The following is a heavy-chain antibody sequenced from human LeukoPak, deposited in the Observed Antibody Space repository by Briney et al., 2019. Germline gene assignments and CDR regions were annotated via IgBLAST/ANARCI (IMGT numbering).Heavy chain of an antibody. CDR1: GYTFTSYY. D-gene: IGHD5-24*01. J-gene: IGHJ3*02. CDR2: INPSGGST. V-gene: IGHV1-46*01. Sequence: ASVKVSCKASGYTFTSYYMHWVRQAPGQGLEWMGIINPSGGSTNYAQKFQGRVTITADKSTSTAYMELSSLRSEDTAVYYCAREKGDGYNLGAFDIWGQGTMVTVSS. CDR3: AREKGDGYNLGAFDI.